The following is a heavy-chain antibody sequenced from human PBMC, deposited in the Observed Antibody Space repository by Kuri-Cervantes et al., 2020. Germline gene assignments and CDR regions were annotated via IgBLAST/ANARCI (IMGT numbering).Heavy chain of an antibody. J-gene: IGHJ4*02. CDR3: ARVRLVRVVWGNFDY. CDR1: GFTFSSYW. Sequence: GGSLRLSCAASGFTFSSYWMHWVRQAPGKGLVWVSRINSDGSSTSYADSVKGRFTISRDNAKNTLYLQMNSLRAEDTAVYYCARVRLVRVVWGNFDYWGQGTLVTVSS. CDR2: INSDGSST. D-gene: IGHD6-19*01. V-gene: IGHV3-74*01.